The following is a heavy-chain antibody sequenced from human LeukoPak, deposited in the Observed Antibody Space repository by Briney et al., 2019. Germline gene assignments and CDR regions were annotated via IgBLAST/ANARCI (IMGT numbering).Heavy chain of an antibody. D-gene: IGHD4-23*01. CDR1: GYSISSGYY. Sequence: PSETLSLTCAVSGYSISSGYYWGWIRQPPGKGLEWIGSIYYSGSTYYNPSLKSRVTISVDTSKNQFSLKLSSVTAADTAVYYCARHVGGVVTRRMETYYFDYWGQGTLVTVSS. CDR3: ARHVGGVVTRRMETYYFDY. CDR2: IYYSGST. V-gene: IGHV4-38-2*01. J-gene: IGHJ4*02.